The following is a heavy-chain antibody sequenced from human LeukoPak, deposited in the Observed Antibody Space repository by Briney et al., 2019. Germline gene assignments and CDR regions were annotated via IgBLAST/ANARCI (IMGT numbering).Heavy chain of an antibody. CDR3: ARVPLWFGDSYFDY. Sequence: PSETLSLTCTVSGYSISSGYYWGWIRQPPGKGLEWIGSIYHSGSTYYNPSLKSRVTISVDTSKNQFSLKLSSVTAADTAVYYCARVPLWFGDSYFDYWGQGTLVTVPS. V-gene: IGHV4-38-2*02. J-gene: IGHJ4*02. D-gene: IGHD3-10*01. CDR1: GYSISSGYY. CDR2: IYHSGST.